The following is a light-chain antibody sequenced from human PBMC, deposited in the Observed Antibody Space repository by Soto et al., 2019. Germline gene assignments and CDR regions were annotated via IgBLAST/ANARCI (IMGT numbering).Light chain of an antibody. J-gene: IGKJ2*01. CDR3: QQRSNWPPVYT. CDR2: DAS. CDR1: QSVSSY. V-gene: IGKV3-11*01. Sequence: EIVLTQSPATLSLSPGERATLSCRASQSVSSYLAWYQQKPGQAPRLLIYDASNRATGIPARFSGSGSGTDFTLTISSLEPEDVAVYYCQQRSNWPPVYTFRQGTKLEIK.